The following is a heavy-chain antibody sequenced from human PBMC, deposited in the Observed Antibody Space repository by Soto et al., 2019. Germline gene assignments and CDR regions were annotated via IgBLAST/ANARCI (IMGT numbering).Heavy chain of an antibody. J-gene: IGHJ4*02. Sequence: PGGSLRLSCAASGFTFISYGMHWVRQAPGKGLEWVAVISYDDRNKYYADSVKGRFTISRDNSKNTLYLQMNSLRAEDTAVYYCANLGGGYCTSTDCPDYWGQGTLVTVSS. V-gene: IGHV3-30*18. D-gene: IGHD2-2*01. CDR2: ISYDDRNK. CDR3: ANLGGGYCTSTDCPDY. CDR1: GFTFISYG.